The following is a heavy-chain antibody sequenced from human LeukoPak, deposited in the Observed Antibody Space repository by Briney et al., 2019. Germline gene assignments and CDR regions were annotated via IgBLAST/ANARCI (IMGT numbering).Heavy chain of an antibody. D-gene: IGHD2-2*02. CDR1: GYTFTGYY. CDR3: AISGGYCSSTSCYTRFPYFQH. CDR2: INPNSGGT. J-gene: IGHJ1*01. Sequence: GASVKVSCKASGYTFTGYYMHRVRQAPGQGLEWMGWINPNSGGTNYAQKFQGRVTMTRDTSISTAYMELSRLRSDDTAVYYCAISGGYCSSTSCYTRFPYFQHWGQGTLVTVSS. V-gene: IGHV1-2*02.